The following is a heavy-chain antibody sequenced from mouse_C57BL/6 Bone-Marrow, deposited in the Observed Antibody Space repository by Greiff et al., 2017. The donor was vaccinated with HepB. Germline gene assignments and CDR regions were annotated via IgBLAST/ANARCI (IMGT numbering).Heavy chain of an antibody. V-gene: IGHV1-69*01. D-gene: IGHD2-2*01. CDR2: IDPSDSYT. CDR3: ARGWLPHVPPAY. J-gene: IGHJ3*01. CDR1: GYTFTSYW. Sequence: QVQLQQPGAELVMPGASVKLSCKASGYTFTSYWMHWVKQRPGQGLEWIGEIDPSDSYTNYNQKFKGKSTLTVDKSSSTAYMQLSSLTSEDSAVYYCARGWLPHVPPAYWGQGTLVTVSA.